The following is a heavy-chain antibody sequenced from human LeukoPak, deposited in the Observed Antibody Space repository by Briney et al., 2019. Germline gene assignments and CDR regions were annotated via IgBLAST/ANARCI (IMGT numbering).Heavy chain of an antibody. CDR1: GYTFTIYD. CDR3: ARETWIQLWFARYYYYGMDV. Sequence: GASVTVSFKASGYTFTIYDINWVRQATGQGLAWMGWMNPNSGNTGYAQKFQGRVTMTRNTSISTAYMELSSLRSEDTAVYYCARETWIQLWFARYYYYGMDVWGQGTTVTVSS. J-gene: IGHJ6*02. D-gene: IGHD5-18*01. V-gene: IGHV1-8*01. CDR2: MNPNSGNT.